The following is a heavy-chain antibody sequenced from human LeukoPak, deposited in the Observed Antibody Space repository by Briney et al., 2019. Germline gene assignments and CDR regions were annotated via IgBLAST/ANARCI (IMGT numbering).Heavy chain of an antibody. J-gene: IGHJ4*02. D-gene: IGHD3-22*01. CDR1: GYSFTSYW. CDR2: IYPGDSDT. CDR3: ARRGYYDSSGYYSLDY. V-gene: IGHV5-51*01. Sequence: GESLKISCQGSGYSFTSYWIGWVRQMPGKGLEWMGIIYPGDSDTRYSPSFQGQVTISADKSISTAYLQWSSLKASDTAMYYCARRGYYDSSGYYSLDYWGQGTLVTVSS.